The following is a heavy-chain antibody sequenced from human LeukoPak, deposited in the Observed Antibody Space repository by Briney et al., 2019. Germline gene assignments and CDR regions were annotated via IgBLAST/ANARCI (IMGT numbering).Heavy chain of an antibody. CDR3: ARQGSYNSGSAELDF. Sequence: GESLKISCKGSGYSFTSYWIGWVRQMPGKGLEWMGIIYPSDSDTRYSPSFQGQVTISADKSISTAYLQWSSLKASDTAMYYCARQGSYNSGSAELDFWGQGTLVTVSS. CDR1: GYSFTSYW. J-gene: IGHJ4*02. D-gene: IGHD3-10*01. CDR2: IYPSDSDT. V-gene: IGHV5-51*01.